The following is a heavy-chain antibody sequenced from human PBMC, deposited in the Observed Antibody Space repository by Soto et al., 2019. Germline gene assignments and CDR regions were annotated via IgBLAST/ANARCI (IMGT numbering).Heavy chain of an antibody. CDR3: ARDRGGLVSYLEADAFDI. CDR1: GYTFTSYG. J-gene: IGHJ3*02. D-gene: IGHD3-9*01. CDR2: ISAYNGNT. V-gene: IGHV1-18*01. Sequence: ASVKVSCKASGYTFTSYGISWVRQAPGQGLEWMGWISAYNGNTNYAQKLQGRVTMTTDTSTSTAYMELRSLRSDYTVFYYCARDRGGLVSYLEADAFDIWGQGAMVTVSS.